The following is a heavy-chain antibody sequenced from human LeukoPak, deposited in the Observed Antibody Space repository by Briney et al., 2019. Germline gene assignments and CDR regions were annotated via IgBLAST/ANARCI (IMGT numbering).Heavy chain of an antibody. CDR2: IVVGSGNT. J-gene: IGHJ4*02. CDR1: GFTFTSSA. CDR3: AAPSVVVPMSSFDY. D-gene: IGHD3-22*01. V-gene: IGHV1-58*01. Sequence: GTSVKVSCKASGFTFTSSAVQWVRQARGQRLEWIGWIVVGSGNTNYAQKFQERVTITRDMSTSTAYMELSSLRSEDTAVYYCAAPSVVVPMSSFDYWGQGTLVTVSS.